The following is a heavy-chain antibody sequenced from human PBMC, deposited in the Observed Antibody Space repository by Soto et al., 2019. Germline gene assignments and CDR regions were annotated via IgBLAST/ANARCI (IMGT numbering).Heavy chain of an antibody. CDR1: GDSISTVDYF. D-gene: IGHD2-15*01. CDR2: IYKSTTT. CDR3: ARGRYCLTGRCFPNWFDS. Sequence: SETLSLTCSVSGDSISTVDYFWAWIRQPPGQALEYIGYIYKSTTTYYNPSFEGRVAISLDTSKSQFSLTVTSVTAADTAVYFCARGRYCLTGRCFPNWFDSWGQGTLVTVSS. V-gene: IGHV4-30-4*01. J-gene: IGHJ5*01.